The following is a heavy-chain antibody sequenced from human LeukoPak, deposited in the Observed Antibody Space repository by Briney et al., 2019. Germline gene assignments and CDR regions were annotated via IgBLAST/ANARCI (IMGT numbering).Heavy chain of an antibody. CDR3: ARGVWFGELVDY. CDR2: MNPNSGNT. D-gene: IGHD3-10*01. CDR1: GYTFTSYD. Sequence: ASVKVSCKASGYTFTSYDINWVRQATGQGLEWMGWMNPNSGNTGYAQKFQGRVTMTRNTSISTAYMELSSLRSEDTAVYYCARGVWFGELVDYWGQGTLVTVSS. V-gene: IGHV1-8*01. J-gene: IGHJ4*02.